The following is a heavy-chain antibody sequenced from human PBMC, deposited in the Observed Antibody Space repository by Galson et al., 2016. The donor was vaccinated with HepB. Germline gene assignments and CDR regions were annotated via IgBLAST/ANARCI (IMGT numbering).Heavy chain of an antibody. J-gene: IGHJ4*02. CDR2: VYRGRT. V-gene: IGHV4-39*01. CDR1: DGSISSSSFF. D-gene: IGHD1-7*01. Sequence: SETLSLTCTVSDGSISSSSFFWGWIRQPPGKGLEWIGTVYRGRTYYNPSLGGRVTISVGMSTDLLSLKLTSLTAADTAVYYCARAGLGTKASFDYWGQGTLVAVSS. CDR3: ARAGLGTKASFDY.